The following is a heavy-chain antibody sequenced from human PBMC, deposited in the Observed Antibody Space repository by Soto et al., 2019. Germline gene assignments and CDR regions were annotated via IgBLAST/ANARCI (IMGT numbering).Heavy chain of an antibody. CDR2: ISPSDGGT. CDR3: ARGRLFSSSSRGLGYDGMDD. CDR1: GYTFTNYY. D-gene: IGHD6-6*01. Sequence: QVQLVQSGAEVTKPGASVKISCKASGYTFTNYYMHWVRQAPGQGPEWMGIISPSDGGTSNAQKFQGRLTMTADTSTSTFYMKLSSLTAEATAVYYCARGRLFSSSSRGLGYDGMDDWGHGTTVTFSS. V-gene: IGHV1-46*01. J-gene: IGHJ6*02.